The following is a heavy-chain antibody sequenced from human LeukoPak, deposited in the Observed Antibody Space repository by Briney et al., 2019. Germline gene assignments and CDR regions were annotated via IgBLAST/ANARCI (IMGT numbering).Heavy chain of an antibody. J-gene: IGHJ5*02. D-gene: IGHD1-26*01. V-gene: IGHV1-8*01. CDR3: ARGPVIVGATRQNWFDP. CDR2: MNPNSGNT. CDR1: GYTFTSYD. Sequence: GAPVKVSCKASGYTFTSYDINWVRQATGQGLEWMGWMNPNSGNTGYAQKFQGRVTMTRNTSISTAYMELSSLRSEDTAVYYCARGPVIVGATRQNWFDPWGQGTLVTVSS.